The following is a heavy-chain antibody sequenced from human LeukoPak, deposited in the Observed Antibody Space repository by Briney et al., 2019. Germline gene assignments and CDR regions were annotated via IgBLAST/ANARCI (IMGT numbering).Heavy chain of an antibody. CDR1: GFNFRSYA. D-gene: IGHD3-22*01. CDR2: ISYDGNNK. Sequence: PGGSLRLSCVASGFNFRSYAMHWVRQAPGKGLEWVAVISYDGNNKYYADSVKGRFTISRDNARTTVLLQMNSLKTEDTAVYYCTTDFRNPYYYDSSGYLFNAFDIWGQGTMVTVSS. V-gene: IGHV3-30-3*01. J-gene: IGHJ3*02. CDR3: TTDFRNPYYYDSSGYLFNAFDI.